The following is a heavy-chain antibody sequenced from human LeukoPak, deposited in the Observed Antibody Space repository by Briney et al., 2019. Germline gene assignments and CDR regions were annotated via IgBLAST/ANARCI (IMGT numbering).Heavy chain of an antibody. D-gene: IGHD1-1*01. V-gene: IGHV3-23*01. CDR2: LRDAGSRI. CDR3: AKHYKVRRGDFFDY. J-gene: IGHJ4*02. Sequence: GGSLRLSCAASGFTFSSYAMSWVRQAPGKGLEWVSSLRDAGSRIYYVDSVKGRFTISRDNSKNTLYLQMNSLRAEDTALYYCAKHYKVRRGDFFDYWGGGARVSVFS. CDR1: GFTFSSYA.